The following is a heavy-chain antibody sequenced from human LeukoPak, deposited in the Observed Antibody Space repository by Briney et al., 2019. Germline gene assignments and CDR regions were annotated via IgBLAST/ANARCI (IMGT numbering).Heavy chain of an antibody. J-gene: IGHJ5*02. D-gene: IGHD5-12*01. CDR2: IDYSGKN. CDR1: GGSISSDY. V-gene: IGHV4-59*08. Sequence: SETLSLTCSVSGGSISSDYWTWIRQPPGPGLEWIGGIDYSGKNNYNPSLKSRVTMSVDTSKHPLSRKLTTVTAADTAVYYCASGYGGYVGWLDPWGQGILVTVSS. CDR3: ASGYGGYVGWLDP.